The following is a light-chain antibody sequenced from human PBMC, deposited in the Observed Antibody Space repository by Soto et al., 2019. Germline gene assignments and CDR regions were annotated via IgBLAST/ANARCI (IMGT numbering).Light chain of an antibody. CDR2: GNT. CDR3: QSYDSSLSGSVV. J-gene: IGLJ2*01. V-gene: IGLV1-40*01. CDR1: SSNIEAGYD. Sequence: QSVLTQPPSVSGAPGQRVTISCTESSSNIEAGYDVHWYQQLPGTAPKLLIYGNTNRPSGVPDRFSGSKSGTSASLAITGLQAEDEADYYCQSYDSSLSGSVVFGGGTQLTVL.